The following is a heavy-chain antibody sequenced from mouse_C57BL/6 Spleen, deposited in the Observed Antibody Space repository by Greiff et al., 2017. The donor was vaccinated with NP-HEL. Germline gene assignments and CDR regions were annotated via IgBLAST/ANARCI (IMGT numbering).Heavy chain of an antibody. Sequence: EVKLMESGGGLVKPGGSLKLSCAASGFTFSDYGMHWVRQAPEKGLEWVAYISSGSSTIYYADTVKGRFTISRDNAKNTLFLQMTSLRSEETAMYYCARNKFSITTVVPYAMDYWGQGTSVTVSS. J-gene: IGHJ4*01. CDR2: ISSGSSTI. V-gene: IGHV5-17*01. CDR3: ARNKFSITTVVPYAMDY. CDR1: GFTFSDYG. D-gene: IGHD1-1*01.